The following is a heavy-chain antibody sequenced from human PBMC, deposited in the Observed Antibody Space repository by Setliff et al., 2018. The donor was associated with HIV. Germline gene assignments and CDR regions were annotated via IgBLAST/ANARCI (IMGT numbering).Heavy chain of an antibody. CDR2: IKQGGNDK. CDR1: QFAFKSYW. D-gene: IGHD6-6*01. Sequence: PGGSLRLSCTASQFAFKSYWMTWVRQAPGKGLEWVATIKQGGNDKYYVDSVKGRFTISRDNAQNSLSLQMNSLGSEDTALYYCAKGHSASIAARGYYFDYWGQGTLVTVSS. V-gene: IGHV3-7*03. J-gene: IGHJ4*02. CDR3: AKGHSASIAARGYYFDY.